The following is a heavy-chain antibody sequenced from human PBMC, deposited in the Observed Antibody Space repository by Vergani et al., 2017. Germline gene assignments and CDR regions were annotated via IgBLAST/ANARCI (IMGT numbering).Heavy chain of an antibody. CDR3: ARRIVVGPGMPRVDWLYL. CDR1: GFTTGDYV. J-gene: IGHJ5*01. D-gene: IGHD2-21*01. CDR2: IRSYMFGDGGTR. Sequence: EAQLAESGGGLVQPGQSLRLSCTASGFTTGDYVMSWFRQAPGKGLEWVGLIRSYMFGDGGTREYAASVKGRFTISRDDSSGTVYLQMDRLESADTAVYYCARRIVVGPGMPRVDWLYLWGPGTLGTVSS. V-gene: IGHV3-49*03.